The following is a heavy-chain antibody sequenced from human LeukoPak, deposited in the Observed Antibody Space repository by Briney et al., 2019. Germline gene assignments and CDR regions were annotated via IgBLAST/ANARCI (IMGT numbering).Heavy chain of an antibody. CDR2: ISSSSSYI. CDR3: AKDRCSNGVGCYYYYMDV. CDR1: GFTFSSYS. D-gene: IGHD2-8*01. J-gene: IGHJ6*03. Sequence: PGGSLRLSCAASGFTFSSYSMNWVRQAPGKGLEWVSSISSSSSYIYYADSVKGRFTISRDNAKNSLYLQMNSLRAEDTAVYYCAKDRCSNGVGCYYYYMDVWGKGTTVTISS. V-gene: IGHV3-21*01.